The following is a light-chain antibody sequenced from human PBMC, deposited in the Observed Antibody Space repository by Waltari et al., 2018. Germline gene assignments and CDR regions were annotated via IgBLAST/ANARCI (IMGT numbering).Light chain of an antibody. CDR3: QQRSNWPPIT. CDR1: QSVGSS. CDR2: DAS. V-gene: IGKV3-11*01. J-gene: IGKJ5*01. Sequence: EIVLTQSPVTLSLAPGERATLSCWASQSVGSSLSWYQQKPGQAPRRLMYDASNRATGVPARFHGSGSGTDLTLTIISLQSEDSAVYYCQQRSNWPPITFGQGTRLEIK.